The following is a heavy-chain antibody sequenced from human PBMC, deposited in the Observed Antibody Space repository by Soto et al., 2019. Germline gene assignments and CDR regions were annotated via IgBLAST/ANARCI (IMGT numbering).Heavy chain of an antibody. CDR1: GGSVSSYA. CDR2: IIPIFGTA. Sequence: SVKVSCKASGGSVSSYAFTFVRQAPGQGLEWMGGIIPIFGTANYAQKLQGRVTITADESTSTAYMELSSLRSEDTAVYYCARPYGDYVGYYYYYGMDVWGQGTTVTGSS. D-gene: IGHD4-17*01. J-gene: IGHJ6*02. V-gene: IGHV1-69*13. CDR3: ARPYGDYVGYYYYYGMDV.